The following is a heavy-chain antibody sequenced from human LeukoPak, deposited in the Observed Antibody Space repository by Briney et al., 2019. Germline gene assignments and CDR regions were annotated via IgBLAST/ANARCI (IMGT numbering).Heavy chain of an antibody. CDR3: ASAVRGVIDY. V-gene: IGHV4-38-2*02. CDR1: GYSISSGYY. D-gene: IGHD3-10*01. Sequence: SETLSLTCIVSGYSISSGYYWGWIRQPPGKGLEWIGSIYSGSTYYNPSLKSRVTISVDTSKNQFSLKLSSVTAADTAVYYCASAVRGVIDYWGQGTLVTVSS. CDR2: IYSGST. J-gene: IGHJ4*02.